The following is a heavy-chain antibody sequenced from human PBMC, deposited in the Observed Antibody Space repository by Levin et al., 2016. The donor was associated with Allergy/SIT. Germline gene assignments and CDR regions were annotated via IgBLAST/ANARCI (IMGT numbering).Heavy chain of an antibody. CDR3: ARDGYYGSGRTDY. Sequence: SRDNSKNTLYLQMNSLRAEDTAVYYCARDGYYGSGRTDYWGQGTLVTVSS. J-gene: IGHJ4*02. D-gene: IGHD3-10*01. V-gene: IGHV3-30*07.